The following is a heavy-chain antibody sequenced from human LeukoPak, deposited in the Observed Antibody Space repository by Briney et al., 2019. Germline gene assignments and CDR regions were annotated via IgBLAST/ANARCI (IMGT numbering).Heavy chain of an antibody. CDR1: GYSFTTTW. CDR3: ARYEDLYLFDY. CDR2: IYPGDSDT. V-gene: IGHV5-51*01. J-gene: IGHJ4*02. Sequence: GESLKISCKASGYSFTTTWIGWVRQTPGKGLEWMGIIYPGDSDTRFSPSFQGQVTISVDTSISTAYLQWSSLKASDTATYFCARYEDLYLFDYWGQGTLVTVSS. D-gene: IGHD3-16*01.